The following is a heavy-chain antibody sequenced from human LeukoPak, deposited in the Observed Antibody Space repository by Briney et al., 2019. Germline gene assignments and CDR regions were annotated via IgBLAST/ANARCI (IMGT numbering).Heavy chain of an antibody. CDR3: ARGRTYCSGTSCYPGRYYFDY. CDR2: INHSGST. V-gene: IGHV4-34*01. CDR1: GGSLSGYY. D-gene: IGHD2-2*01. J-gene: IGHJ4*02. Sequence: SETLSLTCAVYGGSLSGYYWSWIRQPPGKGLEWIGEINHSGSTNYNPSLKSRVTISVDTSKNQFSLKLSSVTAADTAVYHCARGRTYCSGTSCYPGRYYFDYWGQGTLVTVSS.